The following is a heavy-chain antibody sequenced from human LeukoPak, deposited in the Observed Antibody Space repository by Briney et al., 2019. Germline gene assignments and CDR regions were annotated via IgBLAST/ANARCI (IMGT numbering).Heavy chain of an antibody. CDR1: GFTFTDYY. Sequence: PPGGSLRLSCAASGFTFTDYYMSWIRQAPGKGLEWVSAISGSGGSTYYADSVKGRFTISRDNSKNTLYLQMNSLRAEDTAVYYCAKDQEKSSSSWYGAFDIWGQGTMVTVSS. D-gene: IGHD6-13*01. CDR3: AKDQEKSSSSWYGAFDI. J-gene: IGHJ3*02. CDR2: ISGSGGST. V-gene: IGHV3-23*01.